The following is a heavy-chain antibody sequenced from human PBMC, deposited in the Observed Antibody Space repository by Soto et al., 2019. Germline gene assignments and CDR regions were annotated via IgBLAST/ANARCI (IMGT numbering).Heavy chain of an antibody. D-gene: IGHD3-10*01. J-gene: IGHJ6*03. Sequence: QVQLAQSGAEVKKRGSSVKVSCRVSGGTFNNYAISWVRQAPGEGLEWMGGIIPAFGTPKYAQRFQDRVTISADVYAATAYMELTSLRSDDTAVYYCASDTREITRVRGVIPYYIYHMDVW. CDR3: ASDTREITRVRGVIPYYIYHMDV. CDR2: IIPAFGTP. V-gene: IGHV1-69*01. CDR1: GGTFNNYA.